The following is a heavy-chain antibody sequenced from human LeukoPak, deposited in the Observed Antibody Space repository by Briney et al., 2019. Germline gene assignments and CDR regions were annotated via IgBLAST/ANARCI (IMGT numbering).Heavy chain of an antibody. CDR1: TYTFTRYG. CDR2: ISGYNGNT. D-gene: IGHD3-10*01. Sequence: GASVKVSCKASTYTFTRYGISWVRQAPGQGLEWMGWISGYNGNTNYAQKFLGRVSMTADTATSTAYMELRSLTSDDTAVYYCARSDGYGLVGIWGQGTMVTVSS. CDR3: ARSDGYGLVGI. V-gene: IGHV1-18*01. J-gene: IGHJ3*02.